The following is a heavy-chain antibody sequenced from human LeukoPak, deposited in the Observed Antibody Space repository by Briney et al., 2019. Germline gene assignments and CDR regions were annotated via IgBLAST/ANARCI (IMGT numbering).Heavy chain of an antibody. CDR3: ARDERSMVRGVGKGDY. D-gene: IGHD3-10*01. CDR2: IYSGGST. CDR1: GFTVSSNY. J-gene: IGHJ4*02. V-gene: IGHV3-66*01. Sequence: GGSLRLSCAASGFTVSSNYMSWVRQAPGKGLEWVSVIYSGGSTYYADSVKGRFTISRDNSKNTLYLQMNSLRAEDTAVYYCARDERSMVRGVGKGDYWGQGTLVTVSS.